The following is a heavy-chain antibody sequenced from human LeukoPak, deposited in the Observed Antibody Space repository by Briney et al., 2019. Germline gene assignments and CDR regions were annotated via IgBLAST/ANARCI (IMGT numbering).Heavy chain of an antibody. CDR1: GGSISSGSYY. CDR3: AREAGYYYDSSGRRSDY. J-gene: IGHJ4*02. Sequence: TPSQTLSLTCTVSGGSISSGSYYWSWIRQPAGKGLEWIGRIYTSGGTNYNPSLKSRVTISVDTSKNQFSLKLSSVTAADTAVYYCAREAGYYYDSSGRRSDYWGQGTLVTVSS. D-gene: IGHD3-22*01. V-gene: IGHV4-61*02. CDR2: IYTSGGT.